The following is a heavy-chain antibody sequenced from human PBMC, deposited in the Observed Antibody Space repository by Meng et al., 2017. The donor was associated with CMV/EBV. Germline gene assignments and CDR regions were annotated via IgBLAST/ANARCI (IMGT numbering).Heavy chain of an antibody. D-gene: IGHD2-21*01. CDR2: IRNKANSYTT. V-gene: IGHV3-72*01. J-gene: IGHJ5*02. Sequence: ASGVTFTDHYMDWVRLAPGKGLEWVGRIRNKANSYTTEYAASVKGRFTISRDDSKNSVYLQMNSLKTDDTAVYYCARVWRGRWFAPWGQGTLVTVSS. CDR3: ARVWRGRWFAP. CDR1: GVTFTDHY.